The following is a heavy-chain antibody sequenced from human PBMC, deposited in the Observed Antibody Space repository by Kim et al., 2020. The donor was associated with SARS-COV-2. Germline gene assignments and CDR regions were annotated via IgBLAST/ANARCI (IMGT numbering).Heavy chain of an antibody. Sequence: YYADSVKCRLTISRTNNKNTLYLQTRRLRAEDTAVYYCAILSSTVTAFDYWGQGTLVTVSS. D-gene: IGHD5-12*01. J-gene: IGHJ4*02. CDR3: AILSSTVTAFDY. V-gene: IGHV3-66*01.